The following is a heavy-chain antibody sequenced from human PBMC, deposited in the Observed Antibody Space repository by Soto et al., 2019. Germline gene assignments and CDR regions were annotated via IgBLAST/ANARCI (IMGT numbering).Heavy chain of an antibody. CDR2: FSGSDDKT. D-gene: IGHD1-1*01. Sequence: PGGSLRLSCAASGFSFKNYAMNWFRQAPGKGLEWVSAFSGSDDKTFYAKSVKGRFTISGDNSKNTLYLEMNSLRAEDTAIYYCARESWNYFDYWGQGTLVTVSS. CDR1: GFSFKNYA. CDR3: ARESWNYFDY. J-gene: IGHJ4*02. V-gene: IGHV3-23*01.